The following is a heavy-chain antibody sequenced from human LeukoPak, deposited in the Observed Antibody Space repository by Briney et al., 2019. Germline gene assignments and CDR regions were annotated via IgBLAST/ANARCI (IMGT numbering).Heavy chain of an antibody. Sequence: GRSLRLSCAASGFTFSNYGMHWVRQAPGKGLEWVAVISHDGSNKYYADSVRGRFTISRDNSKNTLYLQMNSLRAEDTAVYYCAKDGDSGDFDYWGQGTLVTVSS. V-gene: IGHV3-30*18. D-gene: IGHD3-10*01. CDR3: AKDGDSGDFDY. CDR2: ISHDGSNK. CDR1: GFTFSNYG. J-gene: IGHJ4*02.